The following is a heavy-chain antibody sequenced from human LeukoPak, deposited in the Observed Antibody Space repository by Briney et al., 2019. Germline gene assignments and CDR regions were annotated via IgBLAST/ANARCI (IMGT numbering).Heavy chain of an antibody. V-gene: IGHV3-66*02. CDR1: GFTVSSNY. CDR2: IYSGGST. Sequence: GGSLRLSCAASGFTVSSNYMSWVRQAPGKGLEWVSVIYSGGSTYYAECVKGRFTISRDNSKNTLYLQMNSLRAEDTAVYYCARVSMALLAPDYWGQGTPVTVSS. D-gene: IGHD5/OR15-5a*01. J-gene: IGHJ4*02. CDR3: ARVSMALLAPDY.